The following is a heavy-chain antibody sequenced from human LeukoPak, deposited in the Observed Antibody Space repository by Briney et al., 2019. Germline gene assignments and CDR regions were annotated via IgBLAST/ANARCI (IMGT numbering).Heavy chain of an antibody. CDR3: ALQRQSWNSGGTTQKWAY. J-gene: IGHJ4*02. CDR1: GGSISNFH. D-gene: IGHD1/OR15-1a*01. CDR2: IYYTGST. Sequence: SETLSLTCTVSGGSISNFHWSWIRQPPGKGLEWIGYIYYTGSTNYHPSLKSRVTISLDTSKNQFSLKLSSVTAADTAVYYCALQRQSWNSGGTTQKWAYWGQGTLVTVSS. V-gene: IGHV4-59*08.